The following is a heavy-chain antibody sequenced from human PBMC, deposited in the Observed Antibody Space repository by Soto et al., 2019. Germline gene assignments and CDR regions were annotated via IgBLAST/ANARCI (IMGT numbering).Heavy chain of an antibody. CDR2: ISAYNGNT. V-gene: IGHV1-18*01. CDR1: GYTFTSYG. J-gene: IGHJ4*02. Sequence: QVQLVQSGAEVKKPGASVKVSCKASGYTFTSYGINWVRQAPGQGLEWMGWISAYNGNTNYAQKLQGRVTMNTDTSTSTANMELMSLRSDDTGVYYCEKGTTVETGSYWGQRTLVTVSS. D-gene: IGHD4-17*01. CDR3: EKGTTVETGSY.